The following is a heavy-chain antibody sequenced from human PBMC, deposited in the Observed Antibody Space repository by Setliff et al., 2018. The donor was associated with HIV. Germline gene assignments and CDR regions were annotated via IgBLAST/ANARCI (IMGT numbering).Heavy chain of an antibody. Sequence: SETLSLTCTVSGDSVSSRSYYWSWIRQPPGKGLEWIGNIYDIESTYYNPSLKSRVTISVDTSKNHFSLKLNSVTAADTAVYYCARSSYYDVNSPFDYWGQGTRVTVSS. CDR2: IYDIEST. CDR1: GDSVSSRSYY. CDR3: ARSSYYDVNSPFDY. J-gene: IGHJ4*02. D-gene: IGHD3-16*01. V-gene: IGHV4-30-4*08.